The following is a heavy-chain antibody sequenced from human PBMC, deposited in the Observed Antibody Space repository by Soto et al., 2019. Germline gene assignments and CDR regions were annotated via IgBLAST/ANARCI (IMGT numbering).Heavy chain of an antibody. J-gene: IGHJ3*02. D-gene: IGHD2-8*01. CDR3: ARDGNGYAFDI. Sequence: SETLSLTCTVSGGSISSGDYYRSWIRQLPGKGLEWIGYIYYSGSTYYNPSLKSRVTISVDTSKNQFSLKLSSVTAADTAVYYCARDGNGYAFDIWGQGTMVTVSS. CDR1: GGSISSGDYY. CDR2: IYYSGST. V-gene: IGHV4-30-4*01.